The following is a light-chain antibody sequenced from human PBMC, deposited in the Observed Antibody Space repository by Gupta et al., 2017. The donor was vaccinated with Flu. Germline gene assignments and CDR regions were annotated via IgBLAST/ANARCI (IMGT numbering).Light chain of an antibody. Sequence: DIVMTQSPDSLAVSLGERATINCKSSQSVLYRSNNKTYLAWYQQKAGQPPKLLIYWASTRESGVPDRFSGRGSVTDFTLTISSLHAEDVAVSYCQHDYASPPTFGQGTKLEIK. V-gene: IGKV4-1*01. CDR3: QHDYASPPT. CDR2: WAS. J-gene: IGKJ2*01. CDR1: QSVLYRSNNKTY.